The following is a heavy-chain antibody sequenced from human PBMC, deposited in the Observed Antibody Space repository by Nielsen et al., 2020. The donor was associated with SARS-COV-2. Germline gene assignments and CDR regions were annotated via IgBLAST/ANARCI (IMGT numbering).Heavy chain of an antibody. Sequence: GESLKISCAASGFTFSSYGMHWVRQAPGKGLEWVAVIWYDGSNKYYADSVKGRFTISRDNSKNSLYLQMNSLRTEDTALYYCAKDLGNYYYYGMDVWGQGTTVTVSS. CDR2: IWYDGSNK. CDR3: AKDLGNYYYYGMDV. J-gene: IGHJ6*02. D-gene: IGHD7-27*01. CDR1: GFTFSSYG. V-gene: IGHV3-33*03.